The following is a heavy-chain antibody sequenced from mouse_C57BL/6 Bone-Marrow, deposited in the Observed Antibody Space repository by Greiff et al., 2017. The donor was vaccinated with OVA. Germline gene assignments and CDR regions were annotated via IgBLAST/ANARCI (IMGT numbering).Heavy chain of an antibody. J-gene: IGHJ2*01. CDR1: GYTFTSYG. CDR3: ASHYYGSSYDY. Sequence: QVQLKESGAELARPGASVKLSCKASGYTFTSYGISWVKQRTGQGLEWIGEIYPRSGNTYYNEKFKGKATLTADKSSSTAYMELRSLTSEDSAVYFCASHYYGSSYDYWGQGTTLTVSS. V-gene: IGHV1-81*01. CDR2: IYPRSGNT. D-gene: IGHD1-1*01.